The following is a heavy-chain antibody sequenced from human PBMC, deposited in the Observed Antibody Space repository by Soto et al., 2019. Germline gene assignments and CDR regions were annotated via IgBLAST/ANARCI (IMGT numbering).Heavy chain of an antibody. CDR1: GFTFSRHA. CDR3: AKVSSSWYAGFFDL. V-gene: IGHV3-23*01. Sequence: GGSLRLSCTASGFTFSRHAMAWVRQAPGKGLEWVSGLSDSGGSIYYADSVKGRFTISRDNSMNTLYLQMNTLRAEDTAVYYCAKVSSSWYAGFFDLWGQGTLVTVSS. CDR2: LSDSGGSI. D-gene: IGHD6-13*01. J-gene: IGHJ4*01.